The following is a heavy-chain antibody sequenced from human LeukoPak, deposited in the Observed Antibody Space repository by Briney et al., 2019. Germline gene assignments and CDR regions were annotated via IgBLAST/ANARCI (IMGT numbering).Heavy chain of an antibody. D-gene: IGHD3-10*01. Sequence: GESLKISCKGSGYSFTSYWIGWVCQMPGKGLEWMRIIYPGDSDTRYSPSFQGQVTISADKSISTAYLQWSSLKASDTAMYYCARLDGSGSYYSDAFDIWGQGTMVTVS. CDR2: IYPGDSDT. CDR1: GYSFTSYW. V-gene: IGHV5-51*01. CDR3: ARLDGSGSYYSDAFDI. J-gene: IGHJ3*02.